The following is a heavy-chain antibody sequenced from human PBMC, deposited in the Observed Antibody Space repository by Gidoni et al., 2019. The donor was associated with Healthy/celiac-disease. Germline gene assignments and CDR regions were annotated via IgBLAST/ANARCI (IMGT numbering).Heavy chain of an antibody. Sequence: QVQLVESGGGVVQPGRSLRPPCAAPGFTFGSYGMPWVRQAPGKGLEWVAVIWYDGSNKYYADSVKGRFTISRDNSKNTLYLQMNSLRAEDTAVYYCATSSGWFDYWGQGTLVTVSS. V-gene: IGHV3-33*01. D-gene: IGHD6-19*01. CDR2: IWYDGSNK. J-gene: IGHJ4*02. CDR3: ATSSGWFDY. CDR1: GFTFGSYG.